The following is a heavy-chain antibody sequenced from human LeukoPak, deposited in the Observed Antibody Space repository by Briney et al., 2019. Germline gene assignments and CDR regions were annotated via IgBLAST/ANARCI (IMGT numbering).Heavy chain of an antibody. D-gene: IGHD3-22*01. J-gene: IGHJ4*02. CDR1: GGSISSSSYY. Sequence: SGTLSLTCTVSGGSISSSSYYWGWIRQPPGKGLEWIGSIYYSGSTYYNPSLKSRVTISVDTSKNQFSLKLSSVTAADTALYYCAREDYYDRSGHDYWGQGTLVTVSS. CDR2: IYYSGST. V-gene: IGHV4-39*07. CDR3: AREDYYDRSGHDY.